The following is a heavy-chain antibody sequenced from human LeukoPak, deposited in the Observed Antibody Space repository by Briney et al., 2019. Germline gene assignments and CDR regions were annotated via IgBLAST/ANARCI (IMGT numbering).Heavy chain of an antibody. Sequence: PSQTLSLTCAVSGGSISSGGYSWSWIRQPPGKGLVWIGYIYHSGSSYYNPCPKSRETISVDRSKNQFSLKLSSVTASDTAVYYCARSQGARYYYYYGMDVWGQGTTVTVPS. CDR2: IYHSGSS. D-gene: IGHD3-16*01. CDR3: ARSQGARYYYYYGMDV. J-gene: IGHJ6*02. V-gene: IGHV4-30-2*01. CDR1: GGSISSGGYS.